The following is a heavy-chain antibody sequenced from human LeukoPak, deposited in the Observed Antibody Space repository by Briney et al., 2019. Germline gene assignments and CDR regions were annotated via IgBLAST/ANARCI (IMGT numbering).Heavy chain of an antibody. J-gene: IGHJ3*02. D-gene: IGHD6-25*01. CDR3: ARETANGYDAFDI. CDR1: GGSISSYY. V-gene: IGHV4-4*07. CDR2: IYTSGST. Sequence: SETLSLTXTVSGGSISSYYWSWIRQPAGKGLEWIWRIYTSGSTNYNPSLKSRVTMSVDTSKNQFSLKLSSVTAADTAVYYCARETANGYDAFDIWGQGTMVTVSS.